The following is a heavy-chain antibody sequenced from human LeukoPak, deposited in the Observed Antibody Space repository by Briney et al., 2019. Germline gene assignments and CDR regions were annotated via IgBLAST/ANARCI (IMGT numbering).Heavy chain of an antibody. CDR2: IYYSGST. CDR3: ARDRGSSTYTDY. V-gene: IGHV4-39*02. J-gene: IGHJ4*02. CDR1: GGSISSSSYY. Sequence: SETLSLTCTVSGGSISSSSYYWGWIRQPPGKGLEWIGSIYYSGSTYYNPSLKSRVTISVDTSKNQFSLKLSSVTAADTAVYYCARDRGSSTYTDYWGQGTLVTVSS. D-gene: IGHD6-6*01.